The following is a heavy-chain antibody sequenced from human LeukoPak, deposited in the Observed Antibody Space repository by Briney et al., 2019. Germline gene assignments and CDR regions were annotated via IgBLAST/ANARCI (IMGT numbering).Heavy chain of an antibody. V-gene: IGHV1-69*13. J-gene: IGHJ4*02. D-gene: IGHD3-3*01. CDR2: IIPIFGTA. Sequence: GASVKVSCKASGGTFSSYAISWVRQAPGQGLEWMGGIIPIFGTANYAQKFQGRVTITADESTSTAYMELSSLRSEDTAVYYCARPALRFLEWLLNYWGQGTLVTVSS. CDR1: GGTFSSYA. CDR3: ARPALRFLEWLLNY.